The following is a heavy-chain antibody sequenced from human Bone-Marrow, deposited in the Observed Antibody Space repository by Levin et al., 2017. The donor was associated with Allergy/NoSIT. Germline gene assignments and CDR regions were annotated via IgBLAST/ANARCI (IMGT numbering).Heavy chain of an antibody. CDR1: GFTFSDYG. CDR2: ISHDGTSQ. V-gene: IGHV3-30*18. D-gene: IGHD5-24*01. CDR3: AKDEWRLPPRGLQFRWGGLVDF. J-gene: IGHJ4*02. Sequence: PGGSLRLSCAASGFTFSDYGMQWVRQAPGKGLEWVAVISHDGTSQHYAESVKGRFAISRDTSNNTVSLRLNSLRPEDTAVYYCAKDEWRLPPRGLQFRWGGLVDFWGQGSLVTVSS.